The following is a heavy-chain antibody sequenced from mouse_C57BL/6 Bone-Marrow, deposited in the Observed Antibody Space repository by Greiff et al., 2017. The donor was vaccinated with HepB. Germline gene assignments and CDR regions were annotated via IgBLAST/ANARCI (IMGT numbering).Heavy chain of an antibody. CDR3: ARLFWYFDV. CDR1: GFNIKDYY. CDR2: IDPEDGET. V-gene: IGHV14-2*01. Sequence: EVKLMESGAELVKPGASVKLSCTASGFNIKDYYMHWVKQRTEQGLEWIGRIDPEDGETKYATKFQGKATITADTSSNTAYLQLSSLTSEDTAVYYCARLFWYFDVWGTGTTVTVSS. J-gene: IGHJ1*03.